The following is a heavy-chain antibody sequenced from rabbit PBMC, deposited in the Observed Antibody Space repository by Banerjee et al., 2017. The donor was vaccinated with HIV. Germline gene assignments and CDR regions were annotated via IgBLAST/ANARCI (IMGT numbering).Heavy chain of an antibody. CDR2: IYTGSSGST. J-gene: IGHJ4*01. Sequence: QEQLVESGGGLVQPEGSLTLTCTASGFSFSSGYDMCWVRQAPGKGLEWIACIYTGSSGSTYYASWAKGRLTISKTSSTTVTLQMTSLTAADTATYFCARGTTSGGPFYFALWGPGTLVTVS. V-gene: IGHV1S45*01. CDR3: ARGTTSGGPFYFAL. D-gene: IGHD1-1*01. CDR1: GFSFSSGYD.